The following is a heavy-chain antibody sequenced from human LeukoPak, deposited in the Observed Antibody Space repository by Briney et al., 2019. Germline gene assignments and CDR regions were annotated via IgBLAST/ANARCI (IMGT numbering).Heavy chain of an antibody. V-gene: IGHV1-2*02. J-gene: IGHJ3*02. Sequence: GASVKVSCKASRYTFTGYYMHWVRQAPGQGLEWMGWINPNSGVTDYAQNFQGRVTMTRDTSISTAYVELSRLRSDDTAVYYCASEGGDSSGRFDIWGQGTMVTVSS. CDR3: ASEGGDSSGRFDI. CDR1: RYTFTGYY. D-gene: IGHD6-19*01. CDR2: INPNSGVT.